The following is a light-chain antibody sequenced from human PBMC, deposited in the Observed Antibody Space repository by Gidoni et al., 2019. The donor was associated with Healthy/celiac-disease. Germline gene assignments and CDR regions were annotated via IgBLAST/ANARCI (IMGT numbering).Light chain of an antibody. CDR1: QSVSSSY. CDR2: GAS. V-gene: IGKV3-20*01. Sequence: ESVLTQSPGTLSLSPGERATLSCRASQSVSSSYLAWYQQKPGQAPMLLIYGASSRATGIPNRFSGSGSGTDFTLTISRLEPEDFAVYYCQQYGSSPLWTFGQGTKVEIK. J-gene: IGKJ1*01. CDR3: QQYGSSPLWT.